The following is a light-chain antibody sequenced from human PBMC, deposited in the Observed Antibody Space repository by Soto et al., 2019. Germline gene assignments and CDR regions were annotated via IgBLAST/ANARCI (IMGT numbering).Light chain of an antibody. CDR2: GAS. Sequence: EIVMTQSPATLSVSPGERATLSCRASQSVSSNLAWYQQKPGQAPRLLIYGASTRATGIPARFSGSGSGREFTLIISSLQSEDFAVYYCQQYNIWPLYTFGQGTKLEIK. CDR1: QSVSSN. J-gene: IGKJ2*01. V-gene: IGKV3-15*01. CDR3: QQYNIWPLYT.